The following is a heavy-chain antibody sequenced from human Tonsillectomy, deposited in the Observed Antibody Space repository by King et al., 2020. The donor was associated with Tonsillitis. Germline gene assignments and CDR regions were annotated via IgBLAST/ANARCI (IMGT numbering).Heavy chain of an antibody. D-gene: IGHD4-17*01. CDR2: IYSGGSST. J-gene: IGHJ4*02. CDR1: GFTFSSYA. Sequence: VQLVESGGGLVQPGGSLRLSCAASGFTFSSYAMNWVRQAPGKGLEWVSVIYSGGSSTYYADSVKGRFTISRDDSKNTLYLQMNSLRAEDTAVYYCARAQGYGDYPPPYYFDCWGQGTLVTVSS. V-gene: IGHV3-23*03. CDR3: ARAQGYGDYPPPYYFDC.